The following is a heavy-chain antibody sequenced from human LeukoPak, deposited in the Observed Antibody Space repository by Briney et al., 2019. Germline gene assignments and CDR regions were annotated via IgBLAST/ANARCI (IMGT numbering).Heavy chain of an antibody. CDR3: AKDRATVTAISDY. Sequence: PGGSLRLSCAASGFTFSSYSMNWVRQAPGKGLEWVSYISSSSSTIYYADSVKGRFTISRDNAKNSLYLQMNSLRAEDTAVYYCAKDRATVTAISDYWGQGTLVTVSS. J-gene: IGHJ4*02. D-gene: IGHD4-17*01. CDR1: GFTFSSYS. V-gene: IGHV3-48*01. CDR2: ISSSSSTI.